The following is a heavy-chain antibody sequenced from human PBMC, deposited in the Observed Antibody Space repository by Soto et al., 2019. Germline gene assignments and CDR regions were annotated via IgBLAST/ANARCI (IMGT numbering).Heavy chain of an antibody. Sequence: PGGSLRLSCAASGFSFSSYAMSWVRQAPGKGLEWVSAISGSGGSTYYADSVKGRFTISRDNSKNTLYLQMNSLRAEDTAVYYCAKGSEWELLFRGLQHWGQGTLVTVSS. D-gene: IGHD1-26*01. CDR1: GFSFSSYA. CDR2: ISGSGGST. CDR3: AKGSEWELLFRGLQH. J-gene: IGHJ1*01. V-gene: IGHV3-23*01.